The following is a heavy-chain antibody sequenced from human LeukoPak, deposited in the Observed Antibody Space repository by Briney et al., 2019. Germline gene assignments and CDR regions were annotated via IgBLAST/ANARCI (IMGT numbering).Heavy chain of an antibody. Sequence: ASVKVSCKASGGTFTSYGISWVRQAPGQGLEWMGGIIPMFGTTKYAQKFQGRVTITADQSTRTAYMEMSSLRSEDTALYYCSTVGSSAFDPYDYWGQGTLVTVSS. CDR1: GGTFTSYG. D-gene: IGHD2-2*01. V-gene: IGHV1-69*13. CDR3: STVGSSAFDPYDY. J-gene: IGHJ4*02. CDR2: IIPMFGTT.